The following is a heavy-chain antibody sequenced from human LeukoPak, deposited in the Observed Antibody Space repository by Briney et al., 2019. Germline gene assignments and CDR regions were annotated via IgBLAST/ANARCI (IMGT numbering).Heavy chain of an antibody. CDR1: GYTFTGYY. CDR3: ARPPEGTGTNYYGMDV. J-gene: IGHJ6*02. D-gene: IGHD1-1*01. Sequence: ASVKVSCKASGYTFTGYYMHWVRQAPGQGLEWMGRINPNSGGTNYAQKFQGRVTMTRNTSTSTVYMELSSLRSEDTAVYYCARPPEGTGTNYYGMDVWGQGTTVTVSS. V-gene: IGHV1-2*06. CDR2: INPNSGGT.